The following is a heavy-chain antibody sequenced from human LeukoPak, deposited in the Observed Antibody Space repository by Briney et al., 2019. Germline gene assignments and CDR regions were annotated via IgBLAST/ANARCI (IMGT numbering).Heavy chain of an antibody. CDR3: ARVNWNDVGSFDY. CDR1: GFTFSNYI. Sequence: GGSLRLSCAASGFTFSNYIMNWVRQAPGKGLEWLSYISSSSSPIYYADSVKGRFTISRDNAKNSLYLQMNSLRDEETGVYYCARVNWNDVGSFDYWGQGTLVTVSS. V-gene: IGHV3-48*02. J-gene: IGHJ4*02. CDR2: ISSSSSPI. D-gene: IGHD1-20*01.